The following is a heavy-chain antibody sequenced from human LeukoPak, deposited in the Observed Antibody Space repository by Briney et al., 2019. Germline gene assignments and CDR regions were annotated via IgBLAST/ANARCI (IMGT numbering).Heavy chain of an antibody. V-gene: IGHV3-23*01. CDR3: ARRRYSGSSQHFDY. CDR2: ISGSGGST. CDR1: GFTFSSYG. Sequence: GGSLRLSCAASGFTFSSYGMSWVRQAPGKGLEWVSAISGSGGSTYYADSVKGRFTISRDNSKNTLYLQMNSLRAEDTAVYYCARRRYSGSSQHFDYWGQGTLVTVSS. D-gene: IGHD1-26*01. J-gene: IGHJ4*02.